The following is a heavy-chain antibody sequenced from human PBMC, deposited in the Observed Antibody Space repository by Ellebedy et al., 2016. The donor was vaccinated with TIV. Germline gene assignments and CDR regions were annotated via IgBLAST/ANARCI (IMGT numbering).Heavy chain of an antibody. D-gene: IGHD3-16*02. J-gene: IGHJ4*02. CDR2: INPRTGGT. V-gene: IGHV1-2*04. CDR1: GYTFTDDY. CDR3: ATLLSHLDY. Sequence: ASVKVSCKASGYTFTDDYIHWVRQAPGQGLEWMGWINPRTGGTKYTQKFQGWVTMTSDTSISTTYMELRSLKSDDTALYYCATLLSHLDYWGQGTLVTVSS.